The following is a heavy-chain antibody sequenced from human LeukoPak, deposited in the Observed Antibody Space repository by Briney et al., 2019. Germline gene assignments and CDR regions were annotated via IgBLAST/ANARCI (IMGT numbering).Heavy chain of an antibody. V-gene: IGHV3-23*01. CDR1: GFTFSSEA. CDR3: AKLSVEDVVTAGCYFDY. CDR2: ISGSGGSK. D-gene: IGHD2-21*02. Sequence: PGGSLRLCCAASGFTFSSEAMSWVRQAPGKGLEWVSAISGSGGSKYYADSVKGRFTNSRDNSKNTLYLQMNRLRAEDTAVYYCAKLSVEDVVTAGCYFDYWRQGTLVTVSS. J-gene: IGHJ4*02.